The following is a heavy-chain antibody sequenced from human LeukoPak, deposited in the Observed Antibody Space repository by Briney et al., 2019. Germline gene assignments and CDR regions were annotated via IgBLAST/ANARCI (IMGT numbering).Heavy chain of an antibody. J-gene: IGHJ4*02. CDR3: AKDLLSSTQSGY. CDR1: GFTFSSYG. CDR2: IWYDGSNK. Sequence: PGGSLRLSCAASGFTFSSYGMHWVRQAPGEGLEWVAVIWYDGSNKYYADSVKGRFTISRDNSKNTLYLQMNSLRAEDTAVYYCAKDLLSSTQSGYWGQGTLVTVSS. D-gene: IGHD6-6*01. V-gene: IGHV3-33*06.